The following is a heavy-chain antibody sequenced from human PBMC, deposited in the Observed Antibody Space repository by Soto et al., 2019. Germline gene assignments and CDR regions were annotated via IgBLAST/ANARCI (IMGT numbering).Heavy chain of an antibody. V-gene: IGHV3-30*18. D-gene: IGHD3-22*01. CDR1: GFTFSSYG. J-gene: IGHJ4*02. CDR3: AKDLHFYYDSSGYYGFDY. Sequence: PGGSLRLSCAASGFTFSSYGMHWVRQAPGKGLEWVAVISYDGSNKYYADSVKGRFTISRDNSKNTLYLQMNSLRAEDTAVYYCAKDLHFYYDSSGYYGFDYWGQGTLVTVSS. CDR2: ISYDGSNK.